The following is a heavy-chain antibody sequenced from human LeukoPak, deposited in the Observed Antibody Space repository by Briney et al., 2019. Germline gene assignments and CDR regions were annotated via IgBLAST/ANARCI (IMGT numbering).Heavy chain of an antibody. V-gene: IGHV5-51*01. D-gene: IGHD3-10*01. CDR2: IYPGDSDT. Sequence: GEALKISCKGSGSSFTSYWIGWVRRMPGKGLEWMGIIYPGDSDTRHSPSFQGQVTISTDNSISTAYLQWSSLKASDTAMYYCARSSHYYYGSGPLHAYYFDYWGQGTLVTVSS. J-gene: IGHJ4*02. CDR1: GSSFTSYW. CDR3: ARSSHYYYGSGPLHAYYFDY.